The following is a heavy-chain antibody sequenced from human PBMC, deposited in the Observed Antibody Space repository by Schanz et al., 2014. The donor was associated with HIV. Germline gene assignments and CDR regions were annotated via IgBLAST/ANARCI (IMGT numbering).Heavy chain of an antibody. D-gene: IGHD3-16*01. V-gene: IGHV3-7*03. CDR3: AKEMVSRYYGDAFNI. CDR2: IKEDGSVK. J-gene: IGHJ3*02. Sequence: EVQLVESGGGLVQPGGSLRLSCAASGFTFRDYWMTWVRQAPGKGLEWLANIKEDGSVKGEVDSVKGRFTIFRDNAKNTLYLQMNSLRAEDTALYYCAKEMVSRYYGDAFNIWGQGTMVTVSS. CDR1: GFTFRDYW.